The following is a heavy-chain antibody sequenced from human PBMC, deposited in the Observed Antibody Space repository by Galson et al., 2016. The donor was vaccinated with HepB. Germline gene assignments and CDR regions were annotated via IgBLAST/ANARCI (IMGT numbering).Heavy chain of an antibody. CDR2: ISPDESNN. J-gene: IGHJ4*02. Sequence: SLRLSCAASGFTFNNYAMLWVRQSPGKGLGWVAVISPDESNNVYADSVKRRCTISRDTSKNTLVQQMNSLRPEDTAIYYCTRESGYYESRGLFDYWGQGTLVTVSS. D-gene: IGHD3-22*01. CDR3: TRESGYYESRGLFDY. V-gene: IGHV3-30-3*01. CDR1: GFTFNNYA.